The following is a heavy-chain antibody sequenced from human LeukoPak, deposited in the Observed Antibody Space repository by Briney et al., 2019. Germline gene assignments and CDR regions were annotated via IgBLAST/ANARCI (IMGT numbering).Heavy chain of an antibody. CDR2: IYYSGST. CDR3: ARAADRGYFDL. CDR1: GGSISSYY. J-gene: IGHJ2*01. D-gene: IGHD1-14*01. V-gene: IGHV4-59*01. Sequence: SETLSLTCTVSGGSISSYYWSWIRQPPGKGLEWIWYIYYSGSTNYNPSLKSRVTISVDTSKNQFSLKLSSVTAADTAVYYCARAADRGYFDLWGRGTLVTVSS.